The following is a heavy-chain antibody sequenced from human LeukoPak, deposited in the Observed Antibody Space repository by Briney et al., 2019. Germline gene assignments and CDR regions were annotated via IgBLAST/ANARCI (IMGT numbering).Heavy chain of an antibody. CDR1: GFTFSGYT. CDR2: MSYDGNIK. V-gene: IGHV3-30-3*02. J-gene: IGHJ4*02. Sequence: GGSLRLSCVASGFTFSGYTMHWVRQAPGKGLEWVALMSYDGNIKYYADSVKGRFTISRDNSKNTLYLQMNSLRADDTAVYYCAKKLTGSAFDYWGQGTLVTVSS. D-gene: IGHD3-9*01. CDR3: AKKLTGSAFDY.